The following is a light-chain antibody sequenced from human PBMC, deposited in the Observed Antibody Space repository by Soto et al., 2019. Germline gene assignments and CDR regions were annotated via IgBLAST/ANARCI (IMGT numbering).Light chain of an antibody. Sequence: EIVLTQSPGTLSLSPGERATLSCRASQSINSRYLAWYQQQPGQAPRLLIYGASSRATGIPDRFSGSGSGTDFTLTISRLESEDFAVYYCQQFGSSPGFTFGPGTIVDIK. CDR2: GAS. CDR3: QQFGSSPGFT. J-gene: IGKJ3*01. CDR1: QSINSRY. V-gene: IGKV3-20*01.